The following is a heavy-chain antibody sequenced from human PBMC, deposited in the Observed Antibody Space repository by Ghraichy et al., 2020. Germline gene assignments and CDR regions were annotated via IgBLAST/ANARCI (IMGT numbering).Heavy chain of an antibody. CDR2: ISGSGGST. CDR3: AKEANPYYYGSGPLDV. Sequence: GGSLRLSCAASGFTFSSYAMSWVRQAPGKGLEWVSAISGSGGSTYYADSVKGRFTISRDNSKNTLYLQMNSLRAEDTAVYYCAKEANPYYYGSGPLDVWGQGTTVTVSS. CDR1: GFTFSSYA. D-gene: IGHD3-10*01. J-gene: IGHJ6*02. V-gene: IGHV3-23*01.